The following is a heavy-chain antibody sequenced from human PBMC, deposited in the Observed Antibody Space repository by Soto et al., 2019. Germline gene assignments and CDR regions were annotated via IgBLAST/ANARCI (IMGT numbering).Heavy chain of an antibody. V-gene: IGHV1-2*02. Sequence: QVQLVQSGAEVKKPGASVKVSCKPSGYTFIGYFLNWVRQAPGQGLDGMGWVNPHTGGTHYAQKFDGRVTMTRDTSTYTAYMELSGLKFDDTATYFCARVMAYEQQLVPFDYWGQGTLVTVSS. CDR2: VNPHTGGT. D-gene: IGHD6-13*01. CDR1: GYTFIGYF. CDR3: ARVMAYEQQLVPFDY. J-gene: IGHJ4*02.